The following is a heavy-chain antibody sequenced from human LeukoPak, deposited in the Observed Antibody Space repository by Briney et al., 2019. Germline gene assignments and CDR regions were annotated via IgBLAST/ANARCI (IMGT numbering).Heavy chain of an antibody. Sequence: GGSLRLSCAASGFTFSNYWMSWVRQTPGKGLEWVANIKQDGRERYYADSVKGRFTISRDNSKNTLYLQMNSLRAEDTAVYYCATVVAATLTYAFDIWGQGTMVTVSS. CDR1: GFTFSNYW. D-gene: IGHD2-15*01. CDR2: IKQDGRER. J-gene: IGHJ3*02. CDR3: ATVVAATLTYAFDI. V-gene: IGHV3-7*01.